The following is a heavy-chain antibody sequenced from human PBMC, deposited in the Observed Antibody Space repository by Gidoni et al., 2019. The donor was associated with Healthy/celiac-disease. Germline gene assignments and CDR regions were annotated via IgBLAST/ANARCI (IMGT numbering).Heavy chain of an antibody. V-gene: IGHV4-39*01. Sequence: QLQLQESGPGLVKPSETLSLTCTVSGGSISSSSYYWGWIRQPPGKGLEWIGSIYYSGSTYYNPSLKSRVTISVDTSKNQFSLKLSSVTAADTAVYYCARQGSGGSGSYYIYFDYWGQGTLVTVSS. CDR1: GGSISSSSYY. CDR3: ARQGSGGSGSYYIYFDY. D-gene: IGHD3-10*01. CDR2: IYYSGST. J-gene: IGHJ4*02.